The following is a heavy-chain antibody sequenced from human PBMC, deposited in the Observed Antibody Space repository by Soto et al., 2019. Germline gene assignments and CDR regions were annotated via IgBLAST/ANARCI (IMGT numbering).Heavy chain of an antibody. CDR2: ISSSGSTI. D-gene: IGHD3-22*01. CDR1: GFTFSSYE. Sequence: GGSLRLSCAASGFTFSSYEMNWVRQAPGKGLEWVSYISSSGSTIYYVDSVKGRFTISRDNAKNSLYLQMNSLRAEDTAFYYCARPLAGDDSSGYFAFDIWGQGIMVTVSS. V-gene: IGHV3-48*03. J-gene: IGHJ3*02. CDR3: ARPLAGDDSSGYFAFDI.